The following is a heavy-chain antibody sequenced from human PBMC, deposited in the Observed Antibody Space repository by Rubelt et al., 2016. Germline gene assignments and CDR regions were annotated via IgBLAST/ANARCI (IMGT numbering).Heavy chain of an antibody. CDR1: GFSLSTGGVG. CDR3: AHRHYVSYESSGYKPFDY. D-gene: IGHD3-22*01. J-gene: IGHJ4*02. Sequence: QITLKESGPTLVRPTQTLTLTCTFSGFSLSTGGVGVGWIRQPPGKALEWLALIYYDDDKRYSPSLKPRLTITKDTSKHQVVLTMTNLDPVDTATYYCAHRHYVSYESSGYKPFDYWGQGTLVTVSS. CDR2: IYYDDDK. V-gene: IGHV2-5*02.